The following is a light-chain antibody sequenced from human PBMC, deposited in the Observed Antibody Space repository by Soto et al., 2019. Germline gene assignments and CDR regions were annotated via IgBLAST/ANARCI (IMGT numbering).Light chain of an antibody. CDR1: RSISSTY. CDR3: QQYGGSPPYT. J-gene: IGKJ2*01. V-gene: IGKV3-20*01. Sequence: EIVLTQSPGTLSLSPGERATLSCRASRSISSTYLAWYQQKPGQAPRLLIYGASSRATGIPDRFSGSGSGTDFTLTISRLEPEEFAVYYCQQYGGSPPYTFGQETKLEIK. CDR2: GAS.